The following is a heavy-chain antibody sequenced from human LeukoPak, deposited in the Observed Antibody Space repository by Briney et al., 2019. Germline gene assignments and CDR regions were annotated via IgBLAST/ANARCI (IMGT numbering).Heavy chain of an antibody. CDR2: IYYSGST. CDR1: GGPISSSSYY. CDR3: ARQGCLRYFDWSPYVTRPMGY. D-gene: IGHD3-9*01. J-gene: IGHJ4*02. Sequence: SETLSLPCTVPGGPISSSSYYWGWIRQPPGKRLEWSGSIYYSGSTYYDPPLKSRLTISVDTSKNQFSLKLSSVTAADTTVYYCARQGCLRYFDWSPYVTRPMGYWGQGTLVTVSS. V-gene: IGHV4-39*01.